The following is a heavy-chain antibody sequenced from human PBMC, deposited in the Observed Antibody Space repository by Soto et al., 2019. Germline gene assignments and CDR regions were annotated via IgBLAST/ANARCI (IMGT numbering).Heavy chain of an antibody. D-gene: IGHD6-13*01. CDR1: GGSVSSNSSA. CDR2: TYYRSKWYN. Sequence: SQTLSLTCAISGGSVSSNSSAWNWIRQSPSRGLEWLGRTYYRSKWYNDYAVSVKSRITINPDTSKNQFSLQLNSVTSEDTAVYYCARRSAAGSLIFDSWGQGTLVTVSS. V-gene: IGHV6-1*01. CDR3: ARRSAAGSLIFDS. J-gene: IGHJ4*02.